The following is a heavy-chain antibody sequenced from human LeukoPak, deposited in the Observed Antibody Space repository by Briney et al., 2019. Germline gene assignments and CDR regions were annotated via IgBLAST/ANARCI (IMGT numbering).Heavy chain of an antibody. J-gene: IGHJ6*03. CDR3: ARVGIRGDYYYYMDV. CDR2: ISAYNGNT. CDR1: GYTFTSYG. Sequence: ASVKVSCKASGYTFTSYGISWVRQAPGQGLEWMGWISAYNGNTNYAQKLQGRVTMTTDTSTSTAYMELRSLRPDDTAVYYCARVGIRGDYYYYMDVWGKGTTVTISS. V-gene: IGHV1-18*01. D-gene: IGHD5-18*01.